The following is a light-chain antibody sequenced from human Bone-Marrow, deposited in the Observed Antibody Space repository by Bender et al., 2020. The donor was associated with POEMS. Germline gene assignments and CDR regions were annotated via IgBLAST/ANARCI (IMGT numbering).Light chain of an antibody. CDR3: AAWDNNLSLGGL. Sequence: QPVLTQPPSVSGTPGQKVTISCSGGSSNIGSNSVSWYQHLPGAAPKLLIYDNNKRPSGIPDRFSGSKSDTSATLDITRLQTGDEADYYCAAWDNNLSLGGLFGGGTKLTVL. V-gene: IGLV1-51*01. J-gene: IGLJ3*02. CDR1: SSNIGSNS. CDR2: DNN.